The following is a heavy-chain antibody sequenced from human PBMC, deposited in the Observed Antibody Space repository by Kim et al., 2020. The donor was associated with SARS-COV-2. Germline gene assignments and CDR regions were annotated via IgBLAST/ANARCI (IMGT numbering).Heavy chain of an antibody. CDR1: GYTFTSYG. V-gene: IGHV1-18*01. CDR3: AREGPNTGIVGVGRYYFDY. D-gene: IGHD1-26*01. J-gene: IGHJ4*02. Sequence: ASVKVSCKASGYTFTSYGISWVRQAPGQGLEWMGWISAYNGNTNYAQKLQGRVTMTTDTSTSTAYMELRSVRSDDTAVYYCAREGPNTGIVGVGRYYFDYWGQGTLVTVSS. CDR2: ISAYNGNT.